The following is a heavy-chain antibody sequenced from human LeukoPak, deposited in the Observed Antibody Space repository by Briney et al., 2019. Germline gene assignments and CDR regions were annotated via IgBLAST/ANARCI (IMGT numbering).Heavy chain of an antibody. Sequence: SETLSLTCTVSGGSISSSSYYWGWIRQPPGKGLEWIGSIYYSGSTYYNPSLKSRVTISVDTSNNQFSLKLSSVTAADTAVYYCARASIIVVVPAARGPFDYWGQGTLVTVSS. CDR1: GGSISSSSYY. CDR3: ARASIIVVVPAARGPFDY. D-gene: IGHD2-2*01. V-gene: IGHV4-39*01. CDR2: IYYSGST. J-gene: IGHJ4*02.